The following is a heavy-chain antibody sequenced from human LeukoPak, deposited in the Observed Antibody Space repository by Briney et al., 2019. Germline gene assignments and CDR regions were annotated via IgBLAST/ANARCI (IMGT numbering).Heavy chain of an antibody. CDR3: ARPAAREIPPTNFDY. V-gene: IGHV4-39*01. Sequence: PSETLSLTCTVSGGSISSSSYYWGWIRQPPGKGLEWIGSIYYSGSTYYNPSLKSRVTISVDTSKNQFSLKLSSVTAADTAVYYCARPAAREIPPTNFDYWGQGTLVTVSS. CDR1: GGSISSSSYY. J-gene: IGHJ4*02. CDR2: IYYSGST. D-gene: IGHD2-2*01.